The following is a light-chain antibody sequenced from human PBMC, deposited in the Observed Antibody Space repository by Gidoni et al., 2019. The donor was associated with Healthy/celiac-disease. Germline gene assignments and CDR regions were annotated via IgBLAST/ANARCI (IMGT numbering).Light chain of an antibody. CDR2: GKN. Sequence: SSELTQDPPVSVALGQTVRITCQVDSLRSYYAGWYQQKPGQAPVLVIYGKNNRPSGIPDRFSGSSSGNTASLTITGAQAEDEADYYCNSRDSSGNHLVFGGGTKLTVL. V-gene: IGLV3-19*01. CDR3: NSRDSSGNHLV. CDR1: SLRSYY. J-gene: IGLJ2*01.